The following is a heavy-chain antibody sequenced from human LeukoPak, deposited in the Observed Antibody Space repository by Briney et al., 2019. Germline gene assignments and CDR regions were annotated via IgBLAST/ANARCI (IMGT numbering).Heavy chain of an antibody. CDR2: IWYDGSNK. V-gene: IGHV3-33*08. CDR1: GFTFDNYA. D-gene: IGHD3-22*01. Sequence: PGTSLRLSCAASGFTFDNYAMHWVRQAPGKGLEWVAVIWYDGSNKYYADSVKGRFTVSRDNSKNTLYLQMNSLRAEDTAVYYCARDRSPLLGDSSGPYYYYGMDVWGQGTTVTVSS. J-gene: IGHJ6*02. CDR3: ARDRSPLLGDSSGPYYYYGMDV.